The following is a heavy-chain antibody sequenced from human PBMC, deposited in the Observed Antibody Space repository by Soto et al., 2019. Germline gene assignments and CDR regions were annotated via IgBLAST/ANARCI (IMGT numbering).Heavy chain of an antibody. CDR1: GYTFTSYG. CDR3: ARSPLHYGRRSDS. J-gene: IGHJ4*02. Sequence: QVQLVQSGAEVKKPGASVKVSCKASGYTFTSYGISWVRQAPGQGLEWMGWISAYNGNTNYAQKLQGRVTMTTDTSPRTPYVELRSLRSDDTAVYYCARSPLHYGRRSDSWGQGTLVTVSS. D-gene: IGHD4-17*01. CDR2: ISAYNGNT. V-gene: IGHV1-18*01.